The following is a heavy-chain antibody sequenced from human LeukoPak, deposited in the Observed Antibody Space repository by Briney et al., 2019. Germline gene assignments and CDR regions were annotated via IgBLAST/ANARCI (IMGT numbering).Heavy chain of an antibody. D-gene: IGHD2-2*01. V-gene: IGHV1-3*01. Sequence: ASVKVSCKASGYTFTSYAMHWVRQATGQRLEWMGWINAGNGNTKYSQKFQGRVTITRDTSASTAYMELSSLRSEDTAVYYCARAIVVVPSRYNWFDPWGQGTLVTVSS. CDR1: GYTFTSYA. CDR3: ARAIVVVPSRYNWFDP. CDR2: INAGNGNT. J-gene: IGHJ5*02.